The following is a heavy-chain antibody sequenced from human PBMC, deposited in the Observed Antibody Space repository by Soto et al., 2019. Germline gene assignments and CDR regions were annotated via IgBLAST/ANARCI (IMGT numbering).Heavy chain of an antibody. D-gene: IGHD3-16*01. V-gene: IGHV3-30*18. CDR3: AKDAWSDLSHVYGMDV. J-gene: IGHJ6*02. CDR2: ISYDGSNK. Sequence: GGSLRLSCAASGFTFSSYGMHWVRQAPGKGLEWVAVISYDGSNKYYADSVKGRFTISRDNSKNTLYLQMNSLRAEDTAVYYCAKDAWSDLSHVYGMDVWGQGTTVTVSS. CDR1: GFTFSSYG.